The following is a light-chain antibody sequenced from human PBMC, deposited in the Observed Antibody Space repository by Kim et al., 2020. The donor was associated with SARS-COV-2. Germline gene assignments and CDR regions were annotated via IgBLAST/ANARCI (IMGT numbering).Light chain of an antibody. V-gene: IGKV1-33*01. CDR2: DAS. J-gene: IGKJ4*01. CDR3: QHYNNLPTELT. CDR1: QGITNY. Sequence: DIQMTQSPSSLSVSLGDRVTITCQASQGITNYLNWYQQRPGKAPKLLVYDASKLETGVPSRFSGSGSGTTFTFTISSLQPEDIATYYCQHYNNLPTELTFGGGTKLEI.